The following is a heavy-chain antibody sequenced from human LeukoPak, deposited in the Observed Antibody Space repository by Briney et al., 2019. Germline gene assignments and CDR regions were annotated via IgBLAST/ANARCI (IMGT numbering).Heavy chain of an antibody. Sequence: SETLSLTCTVSGGSISSYYWTWIRQPPGKGLEWIGYIYYTGSTNYNPSLKSRVTISVDTSKNQFSLKLRSVTAADTAVYYCARDQAVADFDHWGQGTLVTVSS. CDR1: GGSISSYY. J-gene: IGHJ4*02. V-gene: IGHV4-59*01. CDR2: IYYTGST. CDR3: ARDQAVADFDH. D-gene: IGHD2-21*01.